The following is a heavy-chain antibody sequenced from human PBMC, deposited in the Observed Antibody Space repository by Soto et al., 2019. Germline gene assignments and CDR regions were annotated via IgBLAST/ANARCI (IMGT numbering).Heavy chain of an antibody. CDR1: GYTFTTYD. V-gene: IGHV1-18*01. D-gene: IGHD2-8*01. CDR2: ISTYNGNT. Sequence: QVQLVQSGAEVKKPGASVKVSCKASGYTFTTYDISWVRQAPGQGLEWMGRISTYNGNTNYPQSLQGRLTMTTDTSTTTAYMELRSLRSDDTAVYYCASDTYHVLMVNAPNLYGMDVCGQGTTVTVSS. CDR3: ASDTYHVLMVNAPNLYGMDV. J-gene: IGHJ6*02.